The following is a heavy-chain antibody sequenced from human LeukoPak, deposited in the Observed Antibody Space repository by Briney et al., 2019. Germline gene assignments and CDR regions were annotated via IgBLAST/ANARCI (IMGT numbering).Heavy chain of an antibody. CDR3: ARSPSGSYLNFDY. Sequence: PSETLSLTCTVSGGSVSSGDYYWSLIRQPPGKGLEWIGYIFHTGSTNYNPSLESRVTISLDTSNNQFSLKVRSVTAADTALYFCARSPSGSYLNFDYWGQGALVTVSS. J-gene: IGHJ4*02. V-gene: IGHV4-61*08. CDR2: IFHTGST. D-gene: IGHD1-26*01. CDR1: GGSVSSGDYY.